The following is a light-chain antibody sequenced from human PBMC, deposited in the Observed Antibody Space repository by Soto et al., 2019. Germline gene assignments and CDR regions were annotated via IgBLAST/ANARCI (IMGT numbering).Light chain of an antibody. J-gene: IGLJ2*01. CDR1: SSDVGSYNY. Sequence: QSALTQPASVSGSPGQSITISCTGTSSDVGSYNYVSWYQFYPGKAPKLMIYDVSNRPSGVSYRFSGSKSGNTASLTISGLLAEAEADSYCSSYTSSSFPVIYGGGTKLTVL. CDR3: SSYTSSSFPVI. V-gene: IGLV2-14*03. CDR2: DVS.